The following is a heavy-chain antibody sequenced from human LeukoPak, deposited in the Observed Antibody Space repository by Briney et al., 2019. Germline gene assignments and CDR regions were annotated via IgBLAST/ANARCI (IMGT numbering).Heavy chain of an antibody. D-gene: IGHD4-11*01. CDR1: GFTFSSYG. V-gene: IGHV3-30*02. CDR2: IRYDGSNK. CDR3: AKVHFPFYSNYLAFDY. Sequence: GGSVRLSCAASGFTFSSYGMHWVRQAPGKGLEWVAFIRYDGSNKYYADSVKGRFTISRDNSKNTLYLQMNSLRAEDTAVYYCAKVHFPFYSNYLAFDYWGQGTLVTVSS. J-gene: IGHJ4*02.